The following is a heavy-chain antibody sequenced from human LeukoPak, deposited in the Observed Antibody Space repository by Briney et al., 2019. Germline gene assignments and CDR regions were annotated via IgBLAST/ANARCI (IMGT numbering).Heavy chain of an antibody. V-gene: IGHV3-23*01. D-gene: IGHD3-16*02. CDR3: AKVVSLRLGELSYLDY. J-gene: IGHJ4*02. Sequence: GGSLRLSCAASGFTFSNHAMRWVRQAPGKGLEWVSGISGSGDSTYYADSVKGRFTISRDNSKNTLYLQMNSLRAEDTAVYYCAKVVSLRLGELSYLDYWGQGTLVTVSS. CDR2: ISGSGDST. CDR1: GFTFSNHA.